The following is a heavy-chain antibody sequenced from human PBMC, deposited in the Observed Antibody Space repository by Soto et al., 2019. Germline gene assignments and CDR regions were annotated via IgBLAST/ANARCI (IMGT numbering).Heavy chain of an antibody. CDR1: GFTFHEYA. V-gene: IGHV3-9*01. CDR3: VKDGSSGWPYYYGMDV. CDR2: ISSDGDTI. Sequence: EVQLIESGGGWVQPGTSLRVSCAASGFTFHEYAMHWVRQAPGKGLEWVSGISSDGDTIAYADSVQGRFTVFRDNAKNSLYLQMSSLRAEDTAVYYCVKDGSSGWPYYYGMDVWGQGTTVTVSS. D-gene: IGHD6-19*01. J-gene: IGHJ6*02.